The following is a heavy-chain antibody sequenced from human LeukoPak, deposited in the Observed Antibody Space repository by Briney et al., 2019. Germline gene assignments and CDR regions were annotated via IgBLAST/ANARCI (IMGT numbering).Heavy chain of an antibody. V-gene: IGHV3-7*01. CDR2: IKEDGGQK. CDR1: GLTFSRSW. D-gene: IGHD3-10*01. Sequence: GGSLRLSCAASGLTFSRSWMHWVRQTPGKGLEWVAGIKEDGGQKDYVASVRGRFTISRDNARNSLYLQMNNLRADDTAVYYCATGGPMGSSWGQGTLVIVSA. CDR3: ATGGPMGSS. J-gene: IGHJ4*02.